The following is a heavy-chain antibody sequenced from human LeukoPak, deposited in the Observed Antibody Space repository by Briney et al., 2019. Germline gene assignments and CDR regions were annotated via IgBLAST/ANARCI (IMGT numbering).Heavy chain of an antibody. Sequence: GGSLRLSCAASGFTFSRYSMDWVRQAPGKGLEWVSSISIGNTYIYYADSVKGRFTISRDNAKNSLYLQLNSLRAEDTAVYYCAGSDTIGYLPREWDYWYFDRWGRGTLVTVSS. D-gene: IGHD3-22*01. CDR1: GFTFSRYS. J-gene: IGHJ2*01. V-gene: IGHV3-21*03. CDR2: ISIGNTYI. CDR3: AGSDTIGYLPREWDYWYFDR.